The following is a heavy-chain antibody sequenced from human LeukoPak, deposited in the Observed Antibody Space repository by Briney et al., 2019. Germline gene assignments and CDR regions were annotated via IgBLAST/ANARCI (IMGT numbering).Heavy chain of an antibody. Sequence: GGSLRLSCAASGFXFRSNAISWVRQAPGKGLEWVSRMSGSGLSTDYADSVKGRFTISRDNSKNTLYLQMNSLRAEDTAVYYCARAATDYWGQGTLVTVSS. CDR2: MSGSGLST. CDR1: GFXFRSNA. V-gene: IGHV3-23*01. J-gene: IGHJ4*02. CDR3: ARAATDY.